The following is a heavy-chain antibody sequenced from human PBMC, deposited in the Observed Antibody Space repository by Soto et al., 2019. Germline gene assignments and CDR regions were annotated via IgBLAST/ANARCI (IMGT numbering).Heavy chain of an antibody. V-gene: IGHV5-51*01. CDR2: IYPGDSDT. D-gene: IGHD3-10*01. CDR1: GYSFTSYW. Sequence: PGESLKISCKGSGYSFTSYWIGWVRQMPGKGLEWMGIIYPGDSDTRYSPSFQGQVTISADKSISTAYLQWSSLKASDTAMYYCARHGSPPPFSSKLLGFGLEKIWGQGTLVTVSS. CDR3: ARHGSPPPFSSKLLGFGLEKI. J-gene: IGHJ4*02.